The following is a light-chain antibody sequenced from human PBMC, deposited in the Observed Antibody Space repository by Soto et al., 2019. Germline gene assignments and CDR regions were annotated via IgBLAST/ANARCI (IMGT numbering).Light chain of an antibody. V-gene: IGKV1-5*03. CDR2: KTS. Sequence: QMNQSPSTLSPSVEGRVILTCRANQSFSRWLTWYKQKQGKAPKXXSYKTSNLHSGVSSRFSGSGSGTEFTLAISSLQPDDFATYYCQLYNPYSRTFGQGTKVDIK. CDR1: QSFSRW. J-gene: IGKJ1*01. CDR3: QLYNPYSRT.